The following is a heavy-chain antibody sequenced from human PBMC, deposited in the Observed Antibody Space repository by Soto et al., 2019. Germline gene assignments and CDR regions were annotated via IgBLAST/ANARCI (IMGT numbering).Heavy chain of an antibody. CDR1: GFTFSSFA. Sequence: VQLLESGGGLVQPGGSLRLSCAASGFTFSSFAMTWVRQAPGKGLECVSSISGSGDRTYYADSVRGRFTISRDNSKNTLYLQMDSLRAEDTATYYCAKGHYNWNLPGWFDPWGQGTLVTVSS. D-gene: IGHD1-20*01. CDR3: AKGHYNWNLPGWFDP. V-gene: IGHV3-23*01. CDR2: ISGSGDRT. J-gene: IGHJ5*02.